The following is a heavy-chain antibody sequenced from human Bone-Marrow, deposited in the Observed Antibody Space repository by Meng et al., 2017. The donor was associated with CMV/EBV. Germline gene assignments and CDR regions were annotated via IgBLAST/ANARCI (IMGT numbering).Heavy chain of an antibody. CDR3: ARERDFYNWYFDY. D-gene: IGHD1-20*01. CDR2: ISGSGGST. V-gene: IGHV3-23*01. CDR1: GFTFSSYA. J-gene: IGHJ4*02. Sequence: GESLKISCAASGFTFSSYAMSWVRQAPGKGLEWVSAISGSGGSTYYADSVKGRFTISRDNAKNSFFLQMNSLRAEDTAVYYCARERDFYNWYFDYWGQGALVTVSS.